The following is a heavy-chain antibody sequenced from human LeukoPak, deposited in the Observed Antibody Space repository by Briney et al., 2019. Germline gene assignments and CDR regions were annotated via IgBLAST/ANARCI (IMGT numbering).Heavy chain of an antibody. J-gene: IGHJ4*02. V-gene: IGHV4-34*01. Sequence: SETLSLTCAVYGGSFSGYYWSWIRQPPGKGLEWIGEINHSGSTHYNPSLKSRVTISVDTSKNQFSLKLSSVTAADTAVYYCARINLYYFDYWGQGTLVTVSS. CDR2: INHSGST. CDR3: ARINLYYFDY. CDR1: GGSFSGYY.